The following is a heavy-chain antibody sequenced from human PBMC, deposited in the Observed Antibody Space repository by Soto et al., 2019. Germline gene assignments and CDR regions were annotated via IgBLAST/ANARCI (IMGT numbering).Heavy chain of an antibody. V-gene: IGHV1-69*01. CDR2: IIPIFGTA. D-gene: IGHD3-22*01. Sequence: QVQLVQSGAEVKKPGSSVKVSCKASGGTFSSYAISWVRQAPGQGLEWMGGIIPIFGTANYAQKFQGRVTITEDESTSTAYMELSSLRSEDTAVYYCARKDSSGFRYYYYGMDVWGQGTTVTVSS. CDR3: ARKDSSGFRYYYYGMDV. J-gene: IGHJ6*02. CDR1: GGTFSSYA.